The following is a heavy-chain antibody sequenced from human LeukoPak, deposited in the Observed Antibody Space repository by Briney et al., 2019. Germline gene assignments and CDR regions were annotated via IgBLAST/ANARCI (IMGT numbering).Heavy chain of an antibody. CDR2: ISSSSSTI. CDR3: ARGRGYSSSLTAFDI. J-gene: IGHJ3*02. D-gene: IGHD6-13*01. V-gene: IGHV3-48*01. CDR1: GFTFSTYG. Sequence: GGSLRLSCAASGFTFSTYGLNWVRQAPGKGLEWVSYISSSSSTIYYADSVKGRFTISRDNAKSSLYLQMNSLRAEDTAVYYCARGRGYSSSLTAFDIWGQGTMVTVSS.